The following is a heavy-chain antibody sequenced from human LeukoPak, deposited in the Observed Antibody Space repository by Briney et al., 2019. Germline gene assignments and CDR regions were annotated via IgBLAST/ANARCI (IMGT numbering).Heavy chain of an antibody. CDR2: IIGSGTYI. Sequence: GGSLRLSCAASGFTFSTYTMNWVRQAPGGGREWVSYIIGSGTYIYDADSVKGRFTISRDNAKNSLYLQMKSLRAEGTAVYYCARQVVAATLDVDYWGQGALVTDSS. V-gene: IGHV3-21*05. D-gene: IGHD2-15*01. CDR1: GFTFSTYT. J-gene: IGHJ4*02. CDR3: ARQVVAATLDVDY.